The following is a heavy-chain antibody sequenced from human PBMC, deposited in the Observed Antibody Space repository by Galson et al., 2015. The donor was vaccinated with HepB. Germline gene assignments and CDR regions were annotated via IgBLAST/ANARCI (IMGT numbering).Heavy chain of an antibody. CDR2: IDPNSGGT. V-gene: IGHV1-2*06. CDR3: ARDRGDYGAYERFFGY. J-gene: IGHJ4*02. D-gene: IGHD4-17*01. Sequence: SVKVSCKASGYTFTGYYMHWVRQAPGQGLEWMGRIDPNSGGTTYAQQFQGRVTMTRDTSISTAYMELSRLTSDDTAVYYCARDRGDYGAYERFFGYWGQGSLVTVSS. CDR1: GYTFTGYY.